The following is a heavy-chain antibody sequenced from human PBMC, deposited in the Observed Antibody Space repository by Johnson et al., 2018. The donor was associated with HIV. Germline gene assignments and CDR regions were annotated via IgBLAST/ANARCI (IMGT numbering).Heavy chain of an antibody. CDR2: IRYDGSIK. Sequence: QMLLVESGGGVVQPGGSLRLSCAASGFTFSSYGMHWVRQAPGKGLEWVAFIRYDGSIKYYTDSVKGRFPISRDNSKNTLYPQMNSLRAEDTAVYYCAKGPLYYYDSRLGSGAFDIWGQGTMVTVSS. CDR1: GFTFSSYG. V-gene: IGHV3-30*02. CDR3: AKGPLYYYDSRLGSGAFDI. D-gene: IGHD3-22*01. J-gene: IGHJ3*02.